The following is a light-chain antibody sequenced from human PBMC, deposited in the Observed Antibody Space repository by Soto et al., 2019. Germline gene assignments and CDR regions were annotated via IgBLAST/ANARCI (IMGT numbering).Light chain of an antibody. CDR1: QSVSSNY. CDR2: GVS. Sequence: EIVLTQSPGTLSLSPGERATLYCRASQSVSSNYLAWYQQIPGQAPRLLIYGVSSRAAGIPDRFSGSGSGTDFTLTINRLEPEDFAVYYCQQYHNTPITFGQGTRLENK. CDR3: QQYHNTPIT. V-gene: IGKV3-20*01. J-gene: IGKJ5*01.